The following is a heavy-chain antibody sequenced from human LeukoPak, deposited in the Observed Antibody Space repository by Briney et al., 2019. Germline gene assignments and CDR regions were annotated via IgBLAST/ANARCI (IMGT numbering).Heavy chain of an antibody. CDR2: ISSNGGST. CDR1: GFTLSSYA. D-gene: IGHD4-17*01. CDR3: ARDSNGAGDAFDI. V-gene: IGHV3-64*01. Sequence: GGSLRLSCAASGFTLSSYAMHWVRQAPGKGLEYVSAISSNGGSTYYANSVKGRFTISRDNSKNTLYLQMGSLRAEDMAVYYCARDSNGAGDAFDIWGQGTMVTVSS. J-gene: IGHJ3*02.